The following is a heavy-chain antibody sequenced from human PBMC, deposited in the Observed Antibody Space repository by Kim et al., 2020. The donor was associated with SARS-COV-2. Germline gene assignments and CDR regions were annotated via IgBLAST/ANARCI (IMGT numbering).Heavy chain of an antibody. D-gene: IGHD3-10*01. J-gene: IGHJ3*02. Sequence: KGRFTISRDNAKNSLYLRMNSLRAEDTAVYYCAREDRRITMVRGVKAALDIWGQGTMVTVSS. V-gene: IGHV3-11*05. CDR3: AREDRRITMVRGVKAALDI.